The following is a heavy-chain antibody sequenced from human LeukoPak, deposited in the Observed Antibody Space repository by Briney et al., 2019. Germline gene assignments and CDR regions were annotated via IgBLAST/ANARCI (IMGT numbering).Heavy chain of an antibody. CDR1: GFTFSTYG. D-gene: IGHD6-13*01. Sequence: GGSLRLSCAASGFTFSTYGMTWVRQAPGKGLEWVSAISGGSTYYADSVKGRFTISRDNSKNTLYLQMNSLRAEDTALYYCAKTGGIAAAHWGQGTLVTVSS. V-gene: IGHV3-23*01. CDR3: AKTGGIAAAH. CDR2: ISGGST. J-gene: IGHJ4*02.